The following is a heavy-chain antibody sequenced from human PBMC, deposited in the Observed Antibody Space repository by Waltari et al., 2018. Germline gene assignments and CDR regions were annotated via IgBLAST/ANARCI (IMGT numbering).Heavy chain of an antibody. CDR1: GGSFSGYY. CDR2: INHSGST. Sequence: QVQLQQWGAGLLKPSETLSLTCAVYGGSFSGYYWSWIRQPPGKGLEWFGDINHSGSTNYNPSLKSRVTISVDTSKNQFSLKLSSVTAADTAVYYCARGLRDIGTRGYYYYYYGMDVWGQGTTVTVSS. V-gene: IGHV4-34*01. CDR3: ARGLRDIGTRGYYYYYYGMDV. D-gene: IGHD5-12*01. J-gene: IGHJ6*02.